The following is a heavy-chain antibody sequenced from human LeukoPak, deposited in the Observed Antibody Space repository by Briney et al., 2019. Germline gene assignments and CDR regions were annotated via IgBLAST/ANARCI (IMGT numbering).Heavy chain of an antibody. V-gene: IGHV6-1*01. CDR3: ARSTGPIDY. CDR2: TYYRSKWYT. D-gene: IGHD1-1*01. CDR1: GDSVSSNSAA. Sequence: SQPLSLTCAISGDSVSSNSAAWNWIRQSPSRGLEWLGRTYYRSKWYTYYAASVKSRIAINRDTSKNQFSLQLNSVTPEDTAVYYCARSTGPIDYWGQGTLVTVSS. J-gene: IGHJ4*02.